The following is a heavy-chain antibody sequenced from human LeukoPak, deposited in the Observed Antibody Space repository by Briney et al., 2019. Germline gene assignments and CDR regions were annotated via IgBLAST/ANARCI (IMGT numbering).Heavy chain of an antibody. J-gene: IGHJ2*01. CDR3: ARHRGPRGWYLRDWYFDL. D-gene: IGHD6-19*01. Sequence: PSETLSLTCTVSGGSISSYYWSWIRQPPGKGLEWIGYIYYSGSTNYNPSLKSRVTISVDTSKNQFSLKLSSVTAADTAVYYCARHRGPRGWYLRDWYFDLWGRGTLVTVSS. CDR1: GGSISSYY. CDR2: IYYSGST. V-gene: IGHV4-59*08.